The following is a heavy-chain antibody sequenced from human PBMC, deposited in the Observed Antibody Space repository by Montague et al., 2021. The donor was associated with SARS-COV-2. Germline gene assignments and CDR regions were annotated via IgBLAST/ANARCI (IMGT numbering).Heavy chain of an antibody. V-gene: IGHV4-59*01. Sequence: SETLSLTCSVSGTSITSYYWNWIRQPPGKGLEWIGYISDSGSTNYSPSLKSRVTMSVDTSKSQMSLKLTSVTAADTAVYYCARGCLSYFGAGSHCYGMDVWGKGTTVTVSS. J-gene: IGHJ6*04. CDR3: ARGCLSYFGAGSHCYGMDV. CDR2: ISDSGST. CDR1: GTSITSYY. D-gene: IGHD3-10*01.